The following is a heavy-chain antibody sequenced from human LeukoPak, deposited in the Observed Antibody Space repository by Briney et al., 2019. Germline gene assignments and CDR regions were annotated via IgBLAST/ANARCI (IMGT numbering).Heavy chain of an antibody. Sequence: ASVKVSCKVSEYTLTELSMHWVRQAPGKGLEWLGGFDPEDGEIIYAQKFQGRVTMSDDTSTDTAYMELGSLRSDDTAVYYCAADRGDYSGSYGTAFDIWGQGTMVTVSS. CDR1: EYTLTELS. CDR2: FDPEDGEI. D-gene: IGHD1-26*01. CDR3: AADRGDYSGSYGTAFDI. V-gene: IGHV1-24*01. J-gene: IGHJ3*02.